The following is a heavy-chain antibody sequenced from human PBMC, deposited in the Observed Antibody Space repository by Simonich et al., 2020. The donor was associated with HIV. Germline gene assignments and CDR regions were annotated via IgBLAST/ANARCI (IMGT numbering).Heavy chain of an antibody. J-gene: IGHJ1*01. V-gene: IGHV4-34*01. Sequence: QVQLQQWGAGLLKPSETLSLTCAVYGGSFSGYYWSWIRQPPGKGLEWIGEINHRRTTNYNPSLKSRVTRSVDTAKNQFSLKLSSVTAADTAVYYCARLTAGGLGEYFQHWGQGTLVTVSS. CDR3: ARLTAGGLGEYFQH. CDR1: GGSFSGYY. D-gene: IGHD6-13*01. CDR2: INHRRTT.